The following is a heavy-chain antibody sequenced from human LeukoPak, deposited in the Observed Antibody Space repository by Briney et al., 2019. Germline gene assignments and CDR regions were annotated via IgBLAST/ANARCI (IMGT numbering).Heavy chain of an antibody. CDR2: ISSSGSTI. D-gene: IGHD6-19*01. Sequence: PGGSLRLSCAAPGFTFSSYEMNWIRQAPGKGLEWVSYISSSGSTIYYADSVKGRFTISRDNAKNSLYLQMNSLRAEDTAVYYCARAAQTGIAVAGTSGAFDIWGQGTMVTVSS. CDR3: ARAAQTGIAVAGTSGAFDI. J-gene: IGHJ3*02. V-gene: IGHV3-48*03. CDR1: GFTFSSYE.